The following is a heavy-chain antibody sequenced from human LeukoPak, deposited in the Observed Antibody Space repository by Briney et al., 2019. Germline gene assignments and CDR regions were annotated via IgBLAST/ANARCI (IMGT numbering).Heavy chain of an antibody. CDR3: AKRGQRTVTNPLYDFDY. CDR2: INIGGSA. V-gene: IGHV3-23*01. Sequence: GGSLRLSCAASGFTFSSYGMSWVRQAPGKGLEWVSTINIGGSAYYPDSVKGRFTISRENSKNTLYQQMNSLRADDTAVYYCAKRGQRTVTNPLYDFDYWGQGTLVTVSS. D-gene: IGHD4-17*01. CDR1: GFTFSSYG. J-gene: IGHJ4*02.